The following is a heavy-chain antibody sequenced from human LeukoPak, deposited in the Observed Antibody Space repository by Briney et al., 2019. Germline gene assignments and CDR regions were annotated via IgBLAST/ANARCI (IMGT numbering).Heavy chain of an antibody. Sequence: GASVKVSCKPSGYTFTRYYMHWVRQAPGQGLESMGCINPNSGGTNYAQKFQGRVTMTRDTSISTAYMELSRLRSDDTVVYYCARAFSSLLAFDIWGQGTMVTVSS. CDR3: ARAFSSLLAFDI. CDR1: GYTFTRYY. V-gene: IGHV1-2*02. J-gene: IGHJ3*02. CDR2: INPNSGGT. D-gene: IGHD6-6*01.